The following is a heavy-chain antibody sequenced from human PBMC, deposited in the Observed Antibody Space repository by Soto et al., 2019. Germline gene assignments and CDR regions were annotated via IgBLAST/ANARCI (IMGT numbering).Heavy chain of an antibody. Sequence: SLKVSCKASGGTFSSYAISWVRQAPGQGLDWMGGIIPIFGTANYAQKFQGRVTITADESTSTAYMELSSLRSEDTAVYYCARSSPSGYSSSWFTGGFDYWGQGTLVTVSS. CDR2: IIPIFGTA. V-gene: IGHV1-69*13. J-gene: IGHJ4*02. CDR1: GGTFSSYA. CDR3: ARSSPSGYSSSWFTGGFDY. D-gene: IGHD6-13*01.